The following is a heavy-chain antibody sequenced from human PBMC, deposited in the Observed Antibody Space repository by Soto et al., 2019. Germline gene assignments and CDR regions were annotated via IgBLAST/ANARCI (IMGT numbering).Heavy chain of an antibody. V-gene: IGHV3-30*18. J-gene: IGHJ4*02. D-gene: IGHD1-26*01. CDR3: AKDRDGDHSRIDYDLDQ. CDR2: ISYDGSKK. Sequence: QVQLVESGGGVVQPERSLRLSCVASGFSFNSYGMPWVRQAPGKGLEWVAAISYDGSKKYYLDSVKGRFTTSRNNTKNALYLHMDSLRDGDTAVYSCAKDRDGDHSRIDYDLDQWGQGTLVTVSS. CDR1: GFSFNSYG.